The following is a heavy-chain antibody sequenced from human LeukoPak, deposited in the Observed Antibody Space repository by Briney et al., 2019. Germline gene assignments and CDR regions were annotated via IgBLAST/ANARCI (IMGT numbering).Heavy chain of an antibody. Sequence: GGSLRLSCAASGFTFSNYGMHWVRQAPGKGLEWVAFIWYDGSNRYYADSVKGRFTISRDNSENTVFLQMSSLRTEDTAVYYCAKDPLGFCTRATCRYLDSWGQGTLVTVSS. CDR2: IWYDGSNR. CDR3: AKDPLGFCTRATCRYLDS. D-gene: IGHD2-8*01. V-gene: IGHV3-30*02. CDR1: GFTFSNYG. J-gene: IGHJ4*02.